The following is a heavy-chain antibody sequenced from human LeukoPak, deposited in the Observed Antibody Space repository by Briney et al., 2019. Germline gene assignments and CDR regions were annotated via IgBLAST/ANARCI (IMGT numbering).Heavy chain of an antibody. Sequence: GGSLRLSCAASGLTFSIYWMNWVRQAPGKGLEWVANIKQDGSEKYYVDSVKGRFTVSRDNAKNSLYLQMNSLRGEDTAVYYCVRAGYGLGSYLPYGMDVGGQGTTVIVSS. J-gene: IGHJ6*02. D-gene: IGHD3-10*01. CDR2: IKQDGSEK. CDR1: GLTFSIYW. V-gene: IGHV3-7*01. CDR3: VRAGYGLGSYLPYGMDV.